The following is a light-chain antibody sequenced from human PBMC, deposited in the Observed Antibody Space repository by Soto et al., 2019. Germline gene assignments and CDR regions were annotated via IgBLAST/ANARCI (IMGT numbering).Light chain of an antibody. CDR3: QQYNSYSWT. V-gene: IGKV1-5*03. CDR1: QSISSW. J-gene: IGKJ1*01. Sequence: DIQMTQSPSTLSASVGDRVTITCRASQSISSWLAWYQQKTGKAPKRLIYKASSLESGVPERFSGSGSGTDFTLTISSLQPDDFATYYCQQYNSYSWTFGQGTKVEIK. CDR2: KAS.